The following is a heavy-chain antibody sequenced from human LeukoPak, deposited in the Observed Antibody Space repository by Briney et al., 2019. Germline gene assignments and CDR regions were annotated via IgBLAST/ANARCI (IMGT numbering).Heavy chain of an antibody. CDR3: ARAQGALYYFLSSENYMDV. Sequence: PGGSLRLSCAASGFTFSSYSMNWVRQAPGKGLEWVSSISSSSSYIYYADSVNGRFTISRDNAKNSLYLQMNSLRAEDTAVYYCARAQGALYYFLSSENYMDVWGKGTTVTVSS. V-gene: IGHV3-21*01. CDR2: ISSSSSYI. D-gene: IGHD2/OR15-2a*01. J-gene: IGHJ6*03. CDR1: GFTFSSYS.